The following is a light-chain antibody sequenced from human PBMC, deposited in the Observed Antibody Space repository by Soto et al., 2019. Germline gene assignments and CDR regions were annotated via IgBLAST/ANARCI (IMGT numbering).Light chain of an antibody. CDR1: QSVNSN. CDR2: GAS. V-gene: IGKV3-15*01. J-gene: IGKJ1*01. Sequence: EIVMTQSPDTLSVSPGERATVSCRASQSVNSNLAWYQQKPGQAPRLLIYGASTRATGIPARFSGSGSGTYFTLTISSLQSEDFGVYHCQQYNNRPWTFGQGTKVEVE. CDR3: QQYNNRPWT.